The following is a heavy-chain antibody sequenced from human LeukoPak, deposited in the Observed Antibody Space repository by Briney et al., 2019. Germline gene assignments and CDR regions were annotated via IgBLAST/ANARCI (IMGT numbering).Heavy chain of an antibody. Sequence: GGSLRLSCAASGFTFSRYNMNWLRQAPGKGLEWVSSITSGSSYIYYADSVKGRFTISRDNAKNSLYLQMNSLRAEDTAVYYCAKDRAQTPLKYWGQGTLVTVSS. D-gene: IGHD3-10*01. CDR3: AKDRAQTPLKY. CDR2: ITSGSSYI. J-gene: IGHJ4*02. CDR1: GFTFSRYN. V-gene: IGHV3-21*04.